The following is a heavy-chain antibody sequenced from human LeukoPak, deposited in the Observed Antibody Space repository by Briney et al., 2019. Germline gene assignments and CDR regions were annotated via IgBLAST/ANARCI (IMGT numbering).Heavy chain of an antibody. J-gene: IGHJ4*02. CDR2: ISSGSSTI. V-gene: IGHV3-48*02. D-gene: IGHD4-17*01. CDR3: ARGPYGPKGFDY. CDR1: GFTFSTYS. Sequence: GGSLRLSCAASGFTFSTYSMNWVRPAPGKGLEWVSYISSGSSTIYYADSVKGRITISRDNAKNSLYLQMNSLRDEDTAIYYCARGPYGPKGFDYWSQGTLVTVSS.